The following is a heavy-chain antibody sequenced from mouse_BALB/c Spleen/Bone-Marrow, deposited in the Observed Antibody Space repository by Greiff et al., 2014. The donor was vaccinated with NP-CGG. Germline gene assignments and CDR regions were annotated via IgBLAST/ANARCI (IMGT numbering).Heavy chain of an antibody. CDR3: AKNLRGNYVRAMDY. Sequence: QVQLKESGPGLVQPSQSLSITCTDSGFSLTSYGVHWVRQSPGKGLEWLGVIWRGGSTDYNAAFMSRLSITKDNSKSQVFFKMNSLQADDTAIYYCAKNLRGNYVRAMDYWGQGTSVTVSS. D-gene: IGHD2-1*01. CDR1: GFSLTSYG. V-gene: IGHV2-5*01. J-gene: IGHJ4*01. CDR2: IWRGGST.